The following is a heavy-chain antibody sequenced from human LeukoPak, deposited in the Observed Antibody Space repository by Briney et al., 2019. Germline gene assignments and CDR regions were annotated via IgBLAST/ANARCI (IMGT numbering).Heavy chain of an antibody. Sequence: ASVKVSCKASGYTFTSYGISWVRQAPGQGLEWMGWISAYNGNTNYAQKLQGRVTMTIDTSTSTAYMELRSLRSDDTAVYYCARERGVYDFWSGPESSMDVWGKGTTVTVSS. CDR3: ARERGVYDFWSGPESSMDV. CDR2: ISAYNGNT. D-gene: IGHD3-3*01. J-gene: IGHJ6*03. CDR1: GYTFTSYG. V-gene: IGHV1-18*01.